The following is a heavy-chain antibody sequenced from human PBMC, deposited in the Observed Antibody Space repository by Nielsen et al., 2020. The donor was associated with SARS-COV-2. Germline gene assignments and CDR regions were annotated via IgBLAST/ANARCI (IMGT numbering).Heavy chain of an antibody. D-gene: IGHD3-10*01. CDR1: GGSISSSSYY. Sequence: SETLSLTCTVSGGSISSSSYYWGWIRQSPGKGLEWIGYINDSGNTNYSPSLKSRVTISLDSSKNQFSLKLSSVTAADTAVYYCASGITMVRGVMYHYYYYGMDVWGQGTTVTVSS. CDR2: INDSGNT. CDR3: ASGITMVRGVMYHYYYYGMDV. V-gene: IGHV4-61*05. J-gene: IGHJ6*02.